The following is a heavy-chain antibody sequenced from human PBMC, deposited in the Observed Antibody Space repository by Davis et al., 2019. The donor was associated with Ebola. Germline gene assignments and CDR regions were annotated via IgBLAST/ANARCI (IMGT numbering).Heavy chain of an antibody. V-gene: IGHV3-73*01. CDR3: TTDYYDSSGH. Sequence: GGSLRLSCAASGFTFSGSAMHWVRQASGKGLEWVGRIRSKANSYATAYAASVKGRFTISRDDSKNTLYLQMNSLKTEDTAVYYCTTDYYDSSGHWGQGTLVTVSS. J-gene: IGHJ4*02. D-gene: IGHD3-22*01. CDR1: GFTFSGSA. CDR2: IRSKANSYAT.